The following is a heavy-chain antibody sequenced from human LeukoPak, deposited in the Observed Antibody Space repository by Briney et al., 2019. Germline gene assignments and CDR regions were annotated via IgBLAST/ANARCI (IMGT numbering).Heavy chain of an antibody. CDR3: ATYSSLNRREFQY. D-gene: IGHD3-22*01. CDR1: GFTFSSYR. Sequence: PGGSLRLSCAASGFTFSSYRMNWVRQAPGKGLEWVSYISSSSSTIYYADSVKGRFTISRDNAKNSLYLQMNSLRAEDTAVYYCATYSSLNRREFQYWGQGTLLTVSS. V-gene: IGHV3-48*04. CDR2: ISSSSSTI. J-gene: IGHJ1*01.